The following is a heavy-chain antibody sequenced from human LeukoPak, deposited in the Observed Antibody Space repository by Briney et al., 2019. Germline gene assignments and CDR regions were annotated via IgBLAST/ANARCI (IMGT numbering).Heavy chain of an antibody. V-gene: IGHV4-39*07. J-gene: IGHJ4*02. CDR3: ARAITARAMGYYFDY. D-gene: IGHD5-12*01. CDR2: IYYSGST. CDR1: GGSISSSSDY. Sequence: SETLSLTCTVSGGSISSSSDYWGWIRQPPGKGLEWIGSIYYSGSTYYNPSLKSRVTISVDKSKNQFSLKLSSVTAADTAVYYCARAITARAMGYYFDYWGQGTLVTVSS.